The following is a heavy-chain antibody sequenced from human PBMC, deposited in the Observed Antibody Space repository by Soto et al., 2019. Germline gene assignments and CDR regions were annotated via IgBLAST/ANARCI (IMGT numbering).Heavy chain of an antibody. V-gene: IGHV4-31*03. D-gene: IGHD6-13*01. CDR3: ARDQGAGTYYYGMDV. J-gene: IGHJ6*02. Sequence: SETLSLTCTVSGGSISSGGYYWSWLRQHPGKGLEWIGYIYYSGSTYYNPSLKSRVTISVDTSKNQFSLKLSSVTAADTAGYYCARDQGAGTYYYGMDVWGQGTTVTVSS. CDR1: GGSISSGGYY. CDR2: IYYSGST.